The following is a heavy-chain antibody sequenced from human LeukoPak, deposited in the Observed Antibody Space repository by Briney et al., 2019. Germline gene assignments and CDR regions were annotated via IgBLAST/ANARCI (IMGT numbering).Heavy chain of an antibody. Sequence: ASVKISCKASGYTFTINHIHWVRQAPGQGLEWMGVINPSGDSTTYAQNFQGRVTMTRDTSTSTVYMELRSLRAEDTAVYYCASLRHVSRANFDYWGQGTLVTVSS. D-gene: IGHD3-10*02. CDR2: INPSGDST. CDR3: ASLRHVSRANFDY. J-gene: IGHJ4*02. CDR1: GYTFTINH. V-gene: IGHV1-46*01.